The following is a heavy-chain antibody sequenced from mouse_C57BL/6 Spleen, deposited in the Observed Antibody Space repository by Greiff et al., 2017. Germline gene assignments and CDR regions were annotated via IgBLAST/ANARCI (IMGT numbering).Heavy chain of an antibody. V-gene: IGHV1-59*01. Sequence: VQLQQPGAELVRPGTSVKLSCKASGYTFTSYWMHWVKQRPGQGLEWIGVIDPSDSYTNYNQKFKGKATLTVDTSSSTAYMQLSSLTSEDSAVYYCAKSPYGSSWGDYWGQGTTLTVSS. CDR1: GYTFTSYW. CDR2: IDPSDSYT. CDR3: AKSPYGSSWGDY. D-gene: IGHD1-1*01. J-gene: IGHJ2*01.